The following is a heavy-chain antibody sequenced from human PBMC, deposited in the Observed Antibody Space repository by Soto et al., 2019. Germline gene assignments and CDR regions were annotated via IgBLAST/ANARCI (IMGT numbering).Heavy chain of an antibody. J-gene: IGHJ6*02. V-gene: IGHV3-33*01. CDR1: GFTFSSYG. CDR3: ARDKQGCHGMDV. D-gene: IGHD2-8*01. CDR2: IWYDGSNE. Sequence: PGGSLRLSCAASGFTFSSYGMHWVRQAPGKGLEWVAIIWYDGSNEYYADSVKGRFTISRDNSKNTLYLQMNSLRAEDTAVYYCARDKQGCHGMDVWGQGTTVTVSS.